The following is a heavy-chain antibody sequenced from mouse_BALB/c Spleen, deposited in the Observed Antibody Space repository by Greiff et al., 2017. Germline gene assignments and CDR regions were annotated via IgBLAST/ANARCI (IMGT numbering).Heavy chain of an antibody. J-gene: IGHJ4*01. Sequence: QVQLQQPGAELVKPGASVKLSCKASGYTFTSYWMHWVKQRPGQGLEWIGEIDPSDSYTNYNQKFKGKATLTVDKSSSTAYMQLSSLTSEDSAVYYCARRRRGDAMDYWGQGTSVTVSS. V-gene: IGHV1-69*02. CDR2: IDPSDSYT. CDR1: GYTFTSYW. CDR3: ARRRRGDAMDY.